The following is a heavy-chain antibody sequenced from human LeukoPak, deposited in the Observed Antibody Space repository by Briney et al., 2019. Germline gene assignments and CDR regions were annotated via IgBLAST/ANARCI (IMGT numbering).Heavy chain of an antibody. CDR3: ARVMGNIVATFRISWFDP. V-gene: IGHV4-34*01. J-gene: IGHJ5*02. D-gene: IGHD5-12*01. Sequence: SETLSLTCAVYGGSFSSYYWSWIRQPPGKGLEWIGEINHSGSTNYNPSLKSRVTISVDTSKNQFSLKLGSVTAADTAVYYCARVMGNIVATFRISWFDPWGQGTLVTVSS. CDR1: GGSFSSYY. CDR2: INHSGST.